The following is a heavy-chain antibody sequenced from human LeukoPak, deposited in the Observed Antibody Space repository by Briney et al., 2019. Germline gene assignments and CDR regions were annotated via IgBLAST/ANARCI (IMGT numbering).Heavy chain of an antibody. CDR2: INHSGST. Sequence: SETLSLTCAVYGGSFSGYYWSWVRQSPGKGLEWIAEINHSGSTSYNPSLKSRVTISVDTSTNQFSLKLSSVTAADTAVYYCAREGIAVAGSNYFDYWGQGTLVTVSS. CDR1: GGSFSGYY. V-gene: IGHV4-34*01. J-gene: IGHJ4*02. CDR3: AREGIAVAGSNYFDY. D-gene: IGHD6-19*01.